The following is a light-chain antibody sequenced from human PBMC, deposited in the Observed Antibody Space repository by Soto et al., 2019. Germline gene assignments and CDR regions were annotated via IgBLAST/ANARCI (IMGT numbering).Light chain of an antibody. V-gene: IGLV2-14*01. Sequence: QSALTQPASVSGSPGQSMTISCTGTSNDVGGYNYVSWYQQHPGKAPKLMIYDVSNRPSGVSNRFSGSKSGNTASLTISGLQAEDEADYYCSSYTSSSRVVFGGGTKLTVL. J-gene: IGLJ2*01. CDR2: DVS. CDR1: SNDVGGYNY. CDR3: SSYTSSSRVV.